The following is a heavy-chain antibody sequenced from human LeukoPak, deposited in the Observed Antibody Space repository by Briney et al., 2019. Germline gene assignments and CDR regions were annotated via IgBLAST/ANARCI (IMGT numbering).Heavy chain of an antibody. CDR2: IGSDSKT. J-gene: IGHJ6*02. CDR3: ARGMVRGVIYYGLEV. CDR1: GFTFSGFA. D-gene: IGHD3-10*01. V-gene: IGHV3-23*01. Sequence: GGSLRLSCAASGFTFSGFAMTWGRQAPGKGLEWVSSIGSDSKTHYSESVKGRFAISRDNSKSTLFLQMNSLRAEDTAVYYCARGMVRGVIYYGLEVWGQGTTVTVSS.